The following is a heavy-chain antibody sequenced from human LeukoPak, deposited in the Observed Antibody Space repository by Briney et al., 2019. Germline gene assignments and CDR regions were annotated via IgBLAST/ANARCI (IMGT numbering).Heavy chain of an antibody. J-gene: IGHJ4*02. CDR2: IKEDGTAK. V-gene: IGHV3-7*03. CDR3: VRGGWELDY. CDR1: GFTVRDFW. Sequence: GRSLRLSCAASGFTVRDFWMAWFRQAQGKGLEWVAHIKEDGTAKYYADSVRGRFTIFKDDDRNSLSLQMNSLRVEDTAVYYCVRGGWELDYWGQGTLVTVAS. D-gene: IGHD4-23*01.